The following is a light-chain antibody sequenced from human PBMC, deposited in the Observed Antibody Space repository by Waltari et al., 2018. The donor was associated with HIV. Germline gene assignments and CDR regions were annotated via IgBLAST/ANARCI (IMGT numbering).Light chain of an antibody. V-gene: IGKV1-39*01. J-gene: IGKJ4*01. CDR1: QSISSY. CDR2: AAS. Sequence: DIQMTQPPSSLSPSVGARVPITSRASQSISSYLNWYQQKPGKAPKLLIYAASSLQSGVPSRFSGSGSGTDFTLTISSLQPEDFATYYCQQSYSTPLTFGGGTKVEIK. CDR3: QQSYSTPLT.